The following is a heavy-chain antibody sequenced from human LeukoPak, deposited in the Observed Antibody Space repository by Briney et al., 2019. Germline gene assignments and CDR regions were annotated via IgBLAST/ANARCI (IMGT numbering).Heavy chain of an antibody. CDR2: IIPIFGTA. CDR3: ASNLEMATITLYYFDY. CDR1: GGTFSSYA. Sequence: ASVKVSCKASGGTFSSYAISWVRQAPGHGLEWMGGIIPIFGTANYAQKFQGRVTITADESTSTAYMELSSLRSEDTAVYYCASNLEMATITLYYFDYWGQGTLVTVSS. J-gene: IGHJ4*02. V-gene: IGHV1-69*13. D-gene: IGHD5-24*01.